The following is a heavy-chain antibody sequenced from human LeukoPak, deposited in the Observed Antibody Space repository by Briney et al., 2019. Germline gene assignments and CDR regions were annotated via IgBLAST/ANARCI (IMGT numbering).Heavy chain of an antibody. V-gene: IGHV3-48*03. CDR2: ISSSGSTI. CDR3: ARDSPNDGILWWSIDY. J-gene: IGHJ4*02. Sequence: PGGSLRLSCAASGFTFSSYEMNWVRQAPGKGLEWVSYISSSGSTIYYADSVKGRFTISRDNAKNSLYLQMNSLRAEDTAVYYCARDSPNDGILWWSIDYWGQGTLVTVSS. CDR1: GFTFSSYE. D-gene: IGHD2-21*01.